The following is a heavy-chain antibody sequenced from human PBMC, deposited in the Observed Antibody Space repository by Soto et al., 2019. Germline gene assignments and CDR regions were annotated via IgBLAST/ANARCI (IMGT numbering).Heavy chain of an antibody. CDR3: ARKGTGQPRDY. Sequence: QVQLVQSGVEVQKPGASVKVSCKASGFTFIKYGFTWVRQAPGQGLEWMGWISAYNGDTHYAQKLQGRVTLTTDTSTSTAYMERRSLRSDDTAVYYCARKGTGQPRDYWGQGALVTVSS. CDR2: ISAYNGDT. V-gene: IGHV1-18*04. CDR1: GFTFIKYG. J-gene: IGHJ4*02. D-gene: IGHD1-1*01.